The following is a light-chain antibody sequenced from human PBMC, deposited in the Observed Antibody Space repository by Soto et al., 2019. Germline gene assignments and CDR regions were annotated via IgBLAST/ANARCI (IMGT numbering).Light chain of an antibody. CDR2: EVS. Sequence: QSVLTQPASVSGSPGQSITISCTGTSSDVGAYNYVSWYQQHPGKAPKLMIYEVSNRPSGVSNRFSGSKSGNTASLTISGLQAEDEADYYCSSDTISSTVVFGGGTQLTVL. V-gene: IGLV2-14*01. CDR1: SSDVGAYNY. CDR3: SSDTISSTVV. J-gene: IGLJ2*01.